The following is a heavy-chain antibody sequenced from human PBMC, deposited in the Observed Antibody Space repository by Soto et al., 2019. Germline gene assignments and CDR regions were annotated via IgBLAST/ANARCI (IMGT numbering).Heavy chain of an antibody. CDR3: ASRDPGTSVDY. J-gene: IGHJ4*02. D-gene: IGHD1-7*01. V-gene: IGHV4-4*02. Sequence: TSETLSLTCAVSGGSFTSNNWWTWVRQPPGQGLEWIGEIYRTGSTNYNPSLKSRVTISLDKSENQFSLKVTSLTAADTAVYYCASRDPGTSVDYWGQGTLVTVSS. CDR2: IYRTGST. CDR1: GGSFTSNNW.